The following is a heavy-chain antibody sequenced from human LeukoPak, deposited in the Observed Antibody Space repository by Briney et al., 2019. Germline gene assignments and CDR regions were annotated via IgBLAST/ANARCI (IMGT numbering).Heavy chain of an antibody. CDR3: ARDGGDKVTSHFDY. V-gene: IGHV4-59*01. CDR2: IYYSGST. Sequence: SETLSLTCTVSGGSISTYSWSWIRQPPGKGLEWIGYIYYSGSTNYNPSLKSRVTISVDTSKNQFSLKLSSVTAADTAVYYCARDGGDKVTSHFDYVGQGTLVTVSS. CDR1: GGSISTYS. D-gene: IGHD2-21*02. J-gene: IGHJ4*02.